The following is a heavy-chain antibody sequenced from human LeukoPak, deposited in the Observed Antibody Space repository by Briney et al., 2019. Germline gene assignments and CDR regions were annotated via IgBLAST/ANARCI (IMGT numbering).Heavy chain of an antibody. Sequence: GGSLRLSCAASGFTFSSYWMNWARQAPGEGLEWVASINHNGNVNYYVDSVKGRFTISRDNAKNTLYLQMNSLRAEDTAVYYCARGGGPDYWGQGTLVTVST. CDR2: INHNGNVN. D-gene: IGHD2-15*01. J-gene: IGHJ4*02. CDR1: GFTFSSYW. CDR3: ARGGGPDY. V-gene: IGHV3-7*01.